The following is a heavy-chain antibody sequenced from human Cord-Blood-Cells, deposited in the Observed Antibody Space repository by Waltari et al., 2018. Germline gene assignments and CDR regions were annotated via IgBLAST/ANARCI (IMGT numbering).Heavy chain of an antibody. CDR3: ARHFGRNIVVVPAAIDY. CDR1: GGSISSSSYY. D-gene: IGHD2-2*01. V-gene: IGHV4-39*01. J-gene: IGHJ4*02. CDR2: IYYSGRT. Sequence: QLQLQESGPGLVKPSETLSLTCTVSGGSISSSSYYWGWIRQPPGKGLEWIGSIYYSGRTYYNPSLKSRVTISVDTSKNQFSLRLSSVTAADTAVYYCARHFGRNIVVVPAAIDYWGQGTLVTVSS.